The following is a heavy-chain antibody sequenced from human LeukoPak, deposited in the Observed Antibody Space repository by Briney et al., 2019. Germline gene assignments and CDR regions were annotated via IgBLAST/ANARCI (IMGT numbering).Heavy chain of an antibody. V-gene: IGHV1-2*02. Sequence: ASVKASCKASGYTFTGYYMHWVRQAPGQGLEWMGWINPNSGGTNYAQKFQGRVTMTRDTSISTAYMELSRLRSDDTAVYYCARLMVRGASSILRYWGQGTLVTVSS. D-gene: IGHD3-10*01. CDR2: INPNSGGT. CDR3: ARLMVRGASSILRY. CDR1: GYTFTGYY. J-gene: IGHJ4*02.